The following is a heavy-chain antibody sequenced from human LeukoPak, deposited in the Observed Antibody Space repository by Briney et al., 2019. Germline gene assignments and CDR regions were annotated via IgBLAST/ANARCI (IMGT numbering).Heavy chain of an antibody. CDR2: IIPILGIA. V-gene: IGHV1-69*04. J-gene: IGHJ6*02. CDR3: ASNQDYGDHYYYYGMDV. D-gene: IGHD4-17*01. CDR1: GGTFSSYA. Sequence: ASVKVSCKASGGTFSSYAISWVRQAPGQGLEWMGRIIPILGIANYAQKFQGRVTITADKSTSTAYMELSSLRSEDTAVYYCASNQDYGDHYYYYGMDVWGQGTTVTVSS.